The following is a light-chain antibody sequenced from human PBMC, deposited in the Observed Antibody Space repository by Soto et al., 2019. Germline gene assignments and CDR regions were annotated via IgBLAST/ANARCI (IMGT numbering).Light chain of an antibody. V-gene: IGKV4-1*01. CDR2: WAS. J-gene: IGKJ1*01. CDR3: QQYGSSGT. Sequence: DIMMTQSPDSLAVSLGEKATINCKSRQSVLYSSNNKNYLAWYQQKPGQPPXLLIYWASTRESGVPDRFSGSGSGTEFTLTISRMEPEDFAVYDCQQYGSSGTFGQGTKVDIK. CDR1: QSVLYSSNNKNY.